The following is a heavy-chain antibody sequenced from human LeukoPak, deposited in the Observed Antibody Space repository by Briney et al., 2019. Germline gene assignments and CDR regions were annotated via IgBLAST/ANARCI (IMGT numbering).Heavy chain of an antibody. CDR1: GFTFSGSA. Sequence: GGSLRLSCAASGFTFSGSAMHWVRRASGIGLEWVGRIRAKADDYATTYAASVKGRFTISRDDSENTAYLQMNSLKTEDTAVYYCTTGGVVVPAAIQYYFDYWGQGTLVTVSS. J-gene: IGHJ4*02. CDR3: TTGGVVVPAAIQYYFDY. V-gene: IGHV3-73*01. D-gene: IGHD2-2*01. CDR2: IRAKADDYAT.